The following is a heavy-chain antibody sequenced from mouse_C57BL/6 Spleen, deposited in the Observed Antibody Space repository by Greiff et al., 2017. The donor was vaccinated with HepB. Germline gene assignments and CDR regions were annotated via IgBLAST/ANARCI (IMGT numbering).Heavy chain of an antibody. Sequence: QVQLQQSGPELVKPGASVKISCKASGYAFSSSWMNWVKQRPGKGLEWIGRIYPGDGDTNYNGKFKGKATLTADKSSSTAYMQLSSLTSEDSAVYFCARSSRFITTVVAPFDYWGQGTTLTVSS. CDR1: GYAFSSSW. CDR2: IYPGDGDT. CDR3: ARSSRFITTVVAPFDY. J-gene: IGHJ2*01. V-gene: IGHV1-82*01. D-gene: IGHD1-1*01.